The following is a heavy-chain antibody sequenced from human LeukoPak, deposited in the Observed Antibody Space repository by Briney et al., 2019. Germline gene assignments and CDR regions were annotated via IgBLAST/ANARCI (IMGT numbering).Heavy chain of an antibody. CDR2: INSDGSST. D-gene: IGHD1-26*01. J-gene: IGHJ4*02. CDR1: GFTFSSYW. Sequence: QSGGSLRLSCAASGFTFSSYWMHLVRQAPGKGLVWLSRINSDGSSTSYADSVKGRFTISRDNAKNTLYLQMNSLRAEDTAVYYCAREGGSYFGRYPEYWGQGTLVTVSS. V-gene: IGHV3-74*01. CDR3: AREGGSYFGRYPEY.